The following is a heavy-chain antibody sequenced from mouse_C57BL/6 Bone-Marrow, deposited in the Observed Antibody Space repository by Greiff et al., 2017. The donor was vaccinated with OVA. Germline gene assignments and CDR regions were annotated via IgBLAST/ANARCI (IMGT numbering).Heavy chain of an antibody. J-gene: IGHJ4*01. CDR2: IRSKSNNYAT. CDR1: GFSFNTYA. D-gene: IGHD2-2*01. V-gene: IGHV10-1*01. Sequence: EVQRVESGGGLVQPKGSLKLSCAASGFSFNTYAMNWVRQAPGKGLEWVARIRSKSNNYATYYADSVKDRFTISRDDSESMLYLQMNNLKTEDTAMYYCVRYGYDYAMDYWGQGTSVTVSS. CDR3: VRYGYDYAMDY.